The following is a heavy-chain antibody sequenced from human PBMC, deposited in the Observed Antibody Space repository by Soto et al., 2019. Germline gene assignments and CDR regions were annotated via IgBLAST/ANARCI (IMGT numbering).Heavy chain of an antibody. V-gene: IGHV4-30-2*01. Sequence: SETLSLTCAVSGGSISSGGYSWSWIRQPPGKGLEWIGYIYHSGSTYYNPSLKSRVTISVDRSKNQFSLKLSSVTAAGTAVYYCARFYYDSSGYTFDYWGQGTLVTVSS. J-gene: IGHJ4*02. CDR2: IYHSGST. CDR3: ARFYYDSSGYTFDY. D-gene: IGHD3-22*01. CDR1: GGSISSGGYS.